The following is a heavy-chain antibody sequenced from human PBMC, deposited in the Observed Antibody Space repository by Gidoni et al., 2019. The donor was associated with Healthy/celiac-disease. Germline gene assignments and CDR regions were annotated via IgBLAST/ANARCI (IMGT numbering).Heavy chain of an antibody. V-gene: IGHV3-7*01. CDR3: ARGTQWGLDYGDDRFFDY. CDR2: IKQDGSEK. D-gene: IGHD4-17*01. Sequence: EVQLVESGGGLVQPGGSLRLSCAASGFTFSSYWMSWVRQAPGKGLEWVANIKQDGSEKYYVDSVKGRFTISRDNAKNSLYLQMNSLRAEDTAVYYCARGTQWGLDYGDDRFFDYWGQGTLVTVSS. J-gene: IGHJ4*02. CDR1: GFTFSSYW.